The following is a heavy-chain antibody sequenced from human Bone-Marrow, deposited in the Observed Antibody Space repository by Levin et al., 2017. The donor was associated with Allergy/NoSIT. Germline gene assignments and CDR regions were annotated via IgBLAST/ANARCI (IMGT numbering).Heavy chain of an antibody. Sequence: SCAASGLTFTSYAMHWVRQAPGKGLEWVAGILYDGSNTYYADSVKGRFSISRDNSKSALYLQMNSLRAEDTAVYYCAKDEGATRSYYFNYWGQGTLITVSS. CDR2: ILYDGSNT. CDR3: AKDEGATRSYYFNY. D-gene: IGHD1-26*01. CDR1: GLTFTSYA. J-gene: IGHJ4*02. V-gene: IGHV3-30*18.